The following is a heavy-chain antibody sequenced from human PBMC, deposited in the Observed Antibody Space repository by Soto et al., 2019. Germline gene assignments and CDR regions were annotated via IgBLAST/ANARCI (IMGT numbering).Heavy chain of an antibody. V-gene: IGHV4-34*01. Sequence: TSETLSLTCAVYGGSFSGYYWTWIRQPPGTGLEWIGEINHSGSTNYNPSLKSRVTISVDTSRNQFSLKLTSVTAADTAVYYCARDKITGLFDYWGQGTLVTVSS. CDR3: ARDKITGLFDY. CDR1: GGSFSGYY. D-gene: IGHD2-8*02. CDR2: INHSGST. J-gene: IGHJ4*02.